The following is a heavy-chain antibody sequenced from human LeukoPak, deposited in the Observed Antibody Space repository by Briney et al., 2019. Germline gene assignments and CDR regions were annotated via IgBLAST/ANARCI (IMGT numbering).Heavy chain of an antibody. Sequence: GGSLRLSCAASGFTYSSYSMNWVRQAPGKGLEWVSSISSSSSYIYYADSVKGRFTISRDNAKNSLYLQMNSLRAEDTAVYYCARSLDSGYDYLPEYFDYWGQGTLVTVSS. CDR2: ISSSSSYI. CDR1: GFTYSSYS. V-gene: IGHV3-21*01. CDR3: ARSLDSGYDYLPEYFDY. J-gene: IGHJ4*02. D-gene: IGHD5-12*01.